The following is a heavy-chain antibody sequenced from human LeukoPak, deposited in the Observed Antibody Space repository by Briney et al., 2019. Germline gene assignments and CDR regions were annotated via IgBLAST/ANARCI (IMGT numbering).Heavy chain of an antibody. J-gene: IGHJ4*02. CDR2: ISGSGVTS. D-gene: IGHD2-15*01. Sequence: PGGSLRLSCAASGFTFSSYAMSWVRQAPGKGREWVSAISGSGVTSYHADSVKGRFTVSRDNSNNTLYLHMNSLRAEDTAVYYCARCGSGGSCYSEPIDYWGQGTLVTVSS. CDR3: ARCGSGGSCYSEPIDY. V-gene: IGHV3-23*01. CDR1: GFTFSSYA.